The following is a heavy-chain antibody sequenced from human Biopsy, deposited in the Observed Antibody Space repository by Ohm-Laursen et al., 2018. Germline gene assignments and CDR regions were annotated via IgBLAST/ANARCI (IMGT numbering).Heavy chain of an antibody. Sequence: TLSLTCTVSGGSISSYYWSWIRQPPGKGLEWIGYIYYTGSTNYNPSLKSRVTMSVDTSKNHFSLNLNSVTAADTAVYYCAGIVLGPTNDAFDIWGQGTMVTVSS. J-gene: IGHJ3*02. D-gene: IGHD1-26*01. CDR3: AGIVLGPTNDAFDI. CDR2: IYYTGST. CDR1: GGSISSYY. V-gene: IGHV4-59*12.